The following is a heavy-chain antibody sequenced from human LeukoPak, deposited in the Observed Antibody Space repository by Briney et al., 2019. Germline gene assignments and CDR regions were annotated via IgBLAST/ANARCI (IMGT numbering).Heavy chain of an antibody. V-gene: IGHV3-30-3*01. Sequence: GGTLRLSCAASGFTFSSYAMHWVRQAPGKGLEWVAVISYDRSNTYYADSVKGRFTISRDNSKNTLYLQMNSLRAEDTAVYYCVGIRTDYYFDYWGQGTLVTVSS. CDR2: ISYDRSNT. D-gene: IGHD6-13*01. CDR1: GFTFSSYA. CDR3: VGIRTDYYFDY. J-gene: IGHJ4*02.